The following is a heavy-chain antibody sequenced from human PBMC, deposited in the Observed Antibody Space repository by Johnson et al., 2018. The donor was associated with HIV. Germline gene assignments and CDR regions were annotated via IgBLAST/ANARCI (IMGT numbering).Heavy chain of an antibody. CDR3: TTGIAGLVLRWFRPSRDAFDI. J-gene: IGHJ3*02. CDR1: GFTFSNAW. Sequence: VQLVESGGGLVKPGGSLRLSCAASGFTFSNAWMSWVRQAPGKGLEWDGRIKSKTDGGTTDYAAPVKGRFTISRDDSKNTLYLQMNSLKTEDTAVYYCTTGIAGLVLRWFRPSRDAFDIWGQGTMVTVSS. V-gene: IGHV3-15*01. D-gene: IGHD3-10*01. CDR2: IKSKTDGGTT.